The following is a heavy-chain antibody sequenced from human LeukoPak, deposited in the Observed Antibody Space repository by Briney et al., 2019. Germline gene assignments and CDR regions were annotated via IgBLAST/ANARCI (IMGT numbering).Heavy chain of an antibody. V-gene: IGHV1-69*17. Sequence: SVKISSKASVDTPTSSAISWVRQAPGQGLEWVWGIIPLFGIANYAQMFQGRVTITADKSTSTAYMELSSLRSEDTAVYYCARVGILAVTALDPWGQGTLVTVSS. CDR3: ARVGILAVTALDP. CDR1: VDTPTSSA. J-gene: IGHJ5*02. D-gene: IGHD4-23*01. CDR2: IIPLFGIA.